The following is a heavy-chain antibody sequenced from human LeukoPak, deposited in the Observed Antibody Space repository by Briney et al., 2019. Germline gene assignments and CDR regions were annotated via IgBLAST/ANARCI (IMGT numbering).Heavy chain of an antibody. V-gene: IGHV3-21*01. CDR3: ASTKPFPYYMDV. Sequence: GGSLRLSCATSGFTFSDYSLNWVRQAPGKGLEWVSSISSSSSYIYYADSVKGRFTISRDNAKNSLYLQMNSLRAEDTAVYYCASTKPFPYYMDVWGKGTTVTVSS. CDR1: GFTFSDYS. D-gene: IGHD2/OR15-2a*01. CDR2: ISSSSSYI. J-gene: IGHJ6*03.